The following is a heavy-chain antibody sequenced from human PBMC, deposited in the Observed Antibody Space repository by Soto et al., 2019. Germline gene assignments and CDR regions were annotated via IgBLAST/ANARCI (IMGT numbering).Heavy chain of an antibody. D-gene: IGHD3-10*01. CDR1: GYTFTSYY. CDR3: ARVITMVRGAESYFDY. J-gene: IGHJ4*02. V-gene: IGHV1-46*01. Sequence: ASVKVSCKASGYTFTSYYMHWLRQSPGQGLEWMGIINPSGGSTSYAQKFQGRVTMTRDTSTSTVYMELSSLRSEDTAVYYCARVITMVRGAESYFDYWGQGTLVTVSS. CDR2: INPSGGST.